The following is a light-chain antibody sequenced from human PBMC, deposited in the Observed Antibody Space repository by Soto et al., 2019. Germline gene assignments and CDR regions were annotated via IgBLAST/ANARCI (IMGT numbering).Light chain of an antibody. CDR1: SSDVGGYNF. CDR2: EVS. Sequence: QSALTQPASVSGSPGQSITISCTGTSSDVGGYNFVSWYQQHPGKAPKLVIYEVSHRPSGISNRFSGSKSGSTASLTISGLQAEDEADYYCSSYRSGSIVLFGGGTKVTVL. CDR3: SSYRSGSIVL. J-gene: IGLJ2*01. V-gene: IGLV2-14*01.